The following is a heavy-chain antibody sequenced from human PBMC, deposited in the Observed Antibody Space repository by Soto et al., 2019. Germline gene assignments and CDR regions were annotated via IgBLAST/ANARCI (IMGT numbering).Heavy chain of an antibody. V-gene: IGHV1-18*04. CDR2: ISAYNGNT. D-gene: IGHD3-22*01. Sequence: SVKVSCKASGYTFTSYGISWVRQAPVQGLEWMGWISAYNGNTNYAQKLQGRVTMTTDTSTSTAYMELRSLRSDDTAVYYCARDLVRYYYDSSGLYYFDYWGQGTLVTVSS. CDR3: ARDLVRYYYDSSGLYYFDY. J-gene: IGHJ4*02. CDR1: GYTFTSYG.